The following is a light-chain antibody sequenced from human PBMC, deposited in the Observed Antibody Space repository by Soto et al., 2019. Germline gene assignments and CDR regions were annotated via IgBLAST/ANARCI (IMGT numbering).Light chain of an antibody. CDR2: EVS. CDR1: SSDVGDYDY. V-gene: IGLV2-14*01. CDR3: SSYRSSNTLL. Sequence: QSALTQPASVSGSPGQSITISCTGTSSDVGDYDYVSWYQQYAGKAPKMMIYEVSNRPSGVSNRFSGSKSGNTASLTISGPQAEDEADYSCSSYRSSNTLLFGGGTKLTVL. J-gene: IGLJ2*01.